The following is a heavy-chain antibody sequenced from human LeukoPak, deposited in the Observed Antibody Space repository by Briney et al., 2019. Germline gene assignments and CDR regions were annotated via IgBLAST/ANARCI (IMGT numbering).Heavy chain of an antibody. CDR1: GFDVTSNH. V-gene: IGHV3-53*01. CDR3: ARDRGQT. D-gene: IGHD3-10*01. Sequence: GGSLRLSCTASGFDVTSNHMSWVRQAPGKGLEWVSLIYSGGGTNYADSVKGRFTISRDKSKNTLYLQMNSLRAEDTAAYYCARDRGQTWGQGTLVTVSP. CDR2: IYSGGGT. J-gene: IGHJ4*02.